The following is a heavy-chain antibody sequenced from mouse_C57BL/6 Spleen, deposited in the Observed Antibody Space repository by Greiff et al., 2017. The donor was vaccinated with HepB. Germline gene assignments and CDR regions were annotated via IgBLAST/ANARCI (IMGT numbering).Heavy chain of an antibody. V-gene: IGHV1-82*01. D-gene: IGHD2-5*01. CDR2: IYPGDGDT. Sequence: QVQLQQSGPELVKPGASVKISCKASGYAFSSSWMNWVKQRPGKGLEWIGRIYPGDGDTNYNGKFKGKATLTADKSSSTAYMQLSSLTSEDSAVYICARSYSNNGMAMEYWGQGTSVTVSS. CDR3: ARSYSNNGMAMEY. CDR1: GYAFSSSW. J-gene: IGHJ4*01.